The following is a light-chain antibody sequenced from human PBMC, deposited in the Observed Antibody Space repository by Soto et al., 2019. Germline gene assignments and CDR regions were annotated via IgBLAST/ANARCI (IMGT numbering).Light chain of an antibody. Sequence: AIQLTQSPSSLSASVGDRVTITCRASQGISNFLAWYQQRPGKAPKLLIYAASTLVRGVPSRFSGRGSGTEFTLTISSLKADEYATFYCQQYHTDWTFGKGTKVDIK. CDR2: AAS. J-gene: IGKJ1*01. CDR3: QQYHTDWT. CDR1: QGISNF. V-gene: IGKV1-13*02.